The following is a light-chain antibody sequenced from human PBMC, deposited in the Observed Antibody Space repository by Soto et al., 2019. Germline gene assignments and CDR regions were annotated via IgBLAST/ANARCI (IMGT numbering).Light chain of an antibody. CDR1: QSVLYSSNNKNY. CDR2: WAS. V-gene: IGKV4-1*01. J-gene: IGKJ4*01. CDR3: QQYYSTPLT. Sequence: DIVMTQSPDSLAVSLGERATINCKSSQSVLYSSNNKNYLAWYQQKPGQPPKLLIYWASTRESGVPDRFSGSGSGTDFTLTISSLQAEDVAVYYCQQYYSTPLTFGGGKKVDIK.